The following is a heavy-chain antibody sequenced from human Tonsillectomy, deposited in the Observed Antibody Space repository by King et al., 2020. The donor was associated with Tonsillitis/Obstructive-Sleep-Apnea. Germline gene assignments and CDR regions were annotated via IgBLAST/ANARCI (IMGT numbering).Heavy chain of an antibody. CDR1: GGTFSSYA. CDR3: ARSAGTRKWGNTVTTYWFDP. D-gene: IGHD4-11*01. J-gene: IGHJ5*02. CDR2: IIPIFGTA. Sequence: VQLVQSGAEVKKPGSSVKVSCKASGGTFSSYAISWVRQAPGQGLEWMGGIIPIFGTANYAQKFQGRVTITADESTSTAYMELDSLRSEATAVYYWARSAGTRKWGNTVTTYWFDPWGQGTLVTVSS. V-gene: IGHV1-69*01.